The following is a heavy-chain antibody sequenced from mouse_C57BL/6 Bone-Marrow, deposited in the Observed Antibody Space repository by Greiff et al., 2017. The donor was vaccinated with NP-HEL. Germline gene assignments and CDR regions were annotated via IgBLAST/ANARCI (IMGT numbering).Heavy chain of an antibody. Sequence: VQLQQSGPVLVKPGASVKMSCKASGYTFTDYYMNWVKQSHGKSLEWIGVINPYNGGTSYNQKFKGKATLTVDKSSSTAYMELNSLTSEDSAVYYCATLYYYGSSYGYFDVWGTGTTVTVSS. CDR1: GYTFTDYY. V-gene: IGHV1-19*01. CDR3: ATLYYYGSSYGYFDV. D-gene: IGHD1-1*01. CDR2: INPYNGGT. J-gene: IGHJ1*03.